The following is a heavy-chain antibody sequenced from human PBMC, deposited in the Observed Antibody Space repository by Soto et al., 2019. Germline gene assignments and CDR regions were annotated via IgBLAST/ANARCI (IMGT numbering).Heavy chain of an antibody. CDR3: ARGNDISTGYWGTWFDP. J-gene: IGHJ5*02. CDR1: GGSISSYY. D-gene: IGHD3-9*01. CDR2: IYYSGST. Sequence: SETLSLTCTVSGGSISSYYWSWIRQPPGKGLEWIGYIYYSGSTNYNPSLKSRVTISVDTSKNQFSLKLSSVTAADTAVYYCARGNDISTGYWGTWFDPWGQGTMVTVSS. V-gene: IGHV4-59*01.